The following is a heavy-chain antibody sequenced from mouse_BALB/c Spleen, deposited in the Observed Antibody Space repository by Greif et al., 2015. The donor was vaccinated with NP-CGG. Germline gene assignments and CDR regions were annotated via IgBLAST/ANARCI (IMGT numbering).Heavy chain of an antibody. CDR2: ISSGGGST. J-gene: IGHJ4*01. CDR3: ARHYGNYVRAMDY. D-gene: IGHD2-1*01. Sequence: DVKLVESGGGLVKPGGSLKLSCAASGFAFSSYDMSWVRQTPEKRLEWVAYISSGGGSTYYPDTVKGRFTISRDNAKNTLYLRMSSLKSEDTAMYYCARHYGNYVRAMDYWGQGTSVTVSS. V-gene: IGHV5-12-1*01. CDR1: GFAFSSYD.